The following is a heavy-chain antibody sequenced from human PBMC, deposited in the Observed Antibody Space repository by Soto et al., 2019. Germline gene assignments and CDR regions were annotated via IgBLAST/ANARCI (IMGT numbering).Heavy chain of an antibody. CDR3: VRALNWAFDS. CDR2: IDAARST. J-gene: IGHJ4*02. CDR1: GFHFGSFA. Sequence: VRLVESGGGLVQPGESLTVSCAASGFHFGSFAMNWVRQAPGKGLEWISHIDAARSTYSESVAGRFTVSRDNARNSLYLQMNALRDEDTAVYYCVRALNWAFDSWGQGTLVTVSS. V-gene: IGHV3-48*02. D-gene: IGHD3-16*01.